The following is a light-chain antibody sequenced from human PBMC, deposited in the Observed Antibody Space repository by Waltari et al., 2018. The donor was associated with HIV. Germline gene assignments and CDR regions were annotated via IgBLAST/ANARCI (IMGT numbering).Light chain of an antibody. CDR1: SPNIRHYY. V-gene: IGLV1-47*01. Sequence: QSVLTQPPSASTTPGQRVTISCSGSSPNIRHYYVYCYQQLPGATPKVLIFRNNRRPSGVPDRFSGSKSGTSASLAISGLRSEDEADYYCATWDDSLSGVVFGGGTKLTVL. J-gene: IGLJ2*01. CDR3: ATWDDSLSGVV. CDR2: RNN.